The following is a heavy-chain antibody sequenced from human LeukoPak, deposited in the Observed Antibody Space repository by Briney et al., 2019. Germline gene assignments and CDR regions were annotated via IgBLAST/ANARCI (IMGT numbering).Heavy chain of an antibody. J-gene: IGHJ4*02. Sequence: GEPLKISCKGSGYRFTNYWLGWVRQMPGEGLEWMGIIYPGDSDTRYSPSFQGQVTISADKSISTAYLQWSSLKASDTAMYYCARQRSSDWSPDYWGQGTLVTVSS. D-gene: IGHD6-19*01. V-gene: IGHV5-51*01. CDR1: GYRFTNYW. CDR2: IYPGDSDT. CDR3: ARQRSSDWSPDY.